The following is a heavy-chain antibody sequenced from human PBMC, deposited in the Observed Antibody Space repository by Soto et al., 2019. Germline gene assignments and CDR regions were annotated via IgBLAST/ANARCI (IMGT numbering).Heavy chain of an antibody. D-gene: IGHD3-22*01. CDR3: ARQIYDSDTGPNFQYYFDS. CDR2: IDPSDSQT. CDR1: AYSSVCYW. V-gene: IGHV5-10-1*01. Sequence: GDSLTISCKGSAYSSVCYWIPLVRQQPGKGLEWMGRIDPSDSQTYYSPSFRGHVTISVTKSITTVFLQWSSLRASDTAMYYCARQIYDSDTGPNFQYYFDSWGQGTLVTGSS. J-gene: IGHJ4*02.